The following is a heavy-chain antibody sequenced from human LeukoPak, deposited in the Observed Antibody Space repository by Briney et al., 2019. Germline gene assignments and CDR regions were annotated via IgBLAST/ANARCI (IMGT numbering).Heavy chain of an antibody. CDR1: GFTFSSSW. J-gene: IGHJ4*02. V-gene: IGHV3-74*01. CDR3: VRSRGYFDC. CDR2: TNNDGST. Sequence: PRGSLRLSCAASGFTFSSSWMHWVRQVPRKGLVWVSRTNNDGSTVYADSVKGRFTISRDSAKNTLYLQMNSLRGDDTAVYYCVRSRGYFDCWGQGTLVTVSS.